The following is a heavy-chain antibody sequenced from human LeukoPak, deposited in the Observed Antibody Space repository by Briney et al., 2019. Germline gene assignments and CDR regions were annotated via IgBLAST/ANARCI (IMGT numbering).Heavy chain of an antibody. Sequence: GGSLRLSCAASGFTFSSYAMHWVRQAPGKGLEWVAVISYDGSNKYYADSVKGRFTISRDNSKNTLYLQVNSLRAEDTAVYYCARVGPTPGAYGGNSEYYGMDVWGQGTTVTVSS. D-gene: IGHD4-23*01. CDR1: GFTFSSYA. V-gene: IGHV3-30-3*01. J-gene: IGHJ6*02. CDR3: ARVGPTPGAYGGNSEYYGMDV. CDR2: ISYDGSNK.